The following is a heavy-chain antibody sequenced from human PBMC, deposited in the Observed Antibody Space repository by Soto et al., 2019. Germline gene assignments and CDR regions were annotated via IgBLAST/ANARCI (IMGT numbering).Heavy chain of an antibody. J-gene: IGHJ4*02. V-gene: IGHV3-30*04. CDR3: TRDQPEMAFDH. CDR1: GFAFSSYA. Sequence: GGSLRLSCAASGFAFSSYAMHWVRQAPGKGLEWVADIAYDGSNRYYADSVKGRFTISRDNSKNTLYLQLNSLRVEDTAVYYCTRDQPEMAFDHWGQGTLVTVSS. CDR2: IAYDGSNR.